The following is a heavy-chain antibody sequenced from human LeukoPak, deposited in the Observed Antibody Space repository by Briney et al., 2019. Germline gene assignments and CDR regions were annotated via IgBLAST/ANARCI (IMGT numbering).Heavy chain of an antibody. CDR3: ARDRGVTVPGRRLDY. CDR1: GGSISGYY. J-gene: IGHJ4*02. Sequence: SETLSLTCTVSGGSISGYYWSWLRQPAGEGLEWIGRISTGGSTNYNPSLKSRVTISVDNSNNQFSLRLSSATAADTAVYYCARDRGVTVPGRRLDYWGQGTLVTVSS. V-gene: IGHV4-4*07. D-gene: IGHD6-19*01. CDR2: ISTGGST.